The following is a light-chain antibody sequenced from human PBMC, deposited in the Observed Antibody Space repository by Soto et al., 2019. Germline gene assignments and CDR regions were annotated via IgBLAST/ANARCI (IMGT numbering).Light chain of an antibody. Sequence: EIVMTQSQATLSLSPGERATLSCRASQSVSNNYLAWFQRKPGQPPRLLIYGSSTRATGVPDRFSGSGSGTDFTLTIIRLEPEDFAVYYCQQYGRSPLTFGGGTKVDI. CDR1: QSVSNNY. J-gene: IGKJ4*01. CDR2: GSS. CDR3: QQYGRSPLT. V-gene: IGKV3-20*01.